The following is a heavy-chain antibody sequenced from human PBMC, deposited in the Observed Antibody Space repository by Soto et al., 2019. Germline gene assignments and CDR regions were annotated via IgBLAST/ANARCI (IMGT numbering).Heavy chain of an antibody. Sequence: QVQLQESGPGLVKPSQTLSLTCTVSGGSISSGGYYWSWIRQHPGKGLEWIGYIYYSGSTYYNPSLKIRVTISVDTSKDKFSLKLSSVTGADTAVYYCARDPFWAIASCGFDYWGQGTLVTVSS. V-gene: IGHV4-31*03. CDR1: GGSISSGGYY. CDR2: IYYSGST. D-gene: IGHD3-16*01. CDR3: ARDPFWAIASCGFDY. J-gene: IGHJ4*02.